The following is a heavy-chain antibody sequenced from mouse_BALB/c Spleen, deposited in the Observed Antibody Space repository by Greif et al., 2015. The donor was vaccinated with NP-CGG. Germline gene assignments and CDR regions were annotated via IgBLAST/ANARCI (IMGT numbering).Heavy chain of an antibody. CDR2: ISYDGSN. Sequence: EVQLQESGPGLVKPSQSLSLTCSVTGYSTTSGYYWDWIRQFPGNKLEWMGYISYDGSNNYNPSLKNRISITRDTSKNQFFLKLNSVTTEDTATYYCARGGGTTAPFAYWGQGTLVTVSA. V-gene: IGHV3-6*02. CDR1: GYSTTSGYY. D-gene: IGHD1-2*01. CDR3: ARGGGTTAPFAY. J-gene: IGHJ3*01.